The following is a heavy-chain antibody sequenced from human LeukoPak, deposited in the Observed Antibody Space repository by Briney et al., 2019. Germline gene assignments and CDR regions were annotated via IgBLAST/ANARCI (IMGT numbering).Heavy chain of an antibody. Sequence: ASVKVSCKASGYTFLSHGFSWVRPAPGQGLEWMGWTSANNRNTNYAQRLQGRVTMTTDTSTNTAYMELRTLRSDDTAVYYCATSNAAVSSSLYYYYMDVWGKGTTIIVSS. V-gene: IGHV1-18*01. CDR1: GYTFLSHG. J-gene: IGHJ6*03. D-gene: IGHD2-8*01. CDR3: ATSNAAVSSSLYYYYMDV. CDR2: TSANNRNT.